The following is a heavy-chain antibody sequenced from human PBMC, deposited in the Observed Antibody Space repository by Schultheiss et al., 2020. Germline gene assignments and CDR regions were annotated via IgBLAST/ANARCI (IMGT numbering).Heavy chain of an antibody. J-gene: IGHJ6*02. V-gene: IGHV4-4*07. Sequence: SETLSLTCTVSGGSISSYYWSWIRQPAGKGLEWIGRIYTSGSTNYNPSLKSRVTISVDTSKNQFSLKLSSVTAADTAVYYCARVGSSSWNSYYYYGMDVWGQGTTVTVSS. CDR1: GGSISSYY. CDR2: IYTSGST. CDR3: ARVGSSSWNSYYYYGMDV. D-gene: IGHD6-13*01.